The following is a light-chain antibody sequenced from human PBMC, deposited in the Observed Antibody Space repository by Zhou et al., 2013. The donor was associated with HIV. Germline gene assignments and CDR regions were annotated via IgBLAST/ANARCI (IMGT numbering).Light chain of an antibody. CDR2: AAS. CDR3: QQYDRYPWT. Sequence: DIQMTQSPSSLSASVGDRVTITCRASQGITNDLGWYQQKPGKAPKRLIYAASKLQSGVPARFSGSGSGTEFTLTISSLQPDDFATFYCQQYDRYPWTFGQGTKVEFK. J-gene: IGKJ1*01. CDR1: QGITND. V-gene: IGKV1-17*01.